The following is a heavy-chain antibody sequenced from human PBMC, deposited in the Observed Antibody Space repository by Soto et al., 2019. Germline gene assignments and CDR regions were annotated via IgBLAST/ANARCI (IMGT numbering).Heavy chain of an antibody. J-gene: IGHJ4*02. CDR2: ISGSGGST. CDR3: AKRPHCSGGGCYYFDY. V-gene: IGHV3-23*01. D-gene: IGHD2-15*01. CDR1: GFTFSSYA. Sequence: PGGSLRLSCAASGFTFSSYAMSWVRQAPGKGLEWVSAISGSGGSTYYADSVKGRFTISRDNSKNTLYLQMDSLRAEDTAVYYCAKRPHCSGGGCYYFDYWGQGTLVTVSS.